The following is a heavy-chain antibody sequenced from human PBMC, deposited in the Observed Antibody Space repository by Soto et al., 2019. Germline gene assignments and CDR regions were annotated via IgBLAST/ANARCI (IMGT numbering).Heavy chain of an antibody. D-gene: IGHD4-17*01. CDR3: ASSLYGDYSDY. V-gene: IGHV1-69*02. CDR1: GGTFSSYT. J-gene: IGHJ4*02. CDR2: IIPILGIA. Sequence: QVQLVQSGAEVKKPGSSVKVSCKASGGTFSSYTISWVRQAPGQGLEWMGRIIPILGIANYAQKFQGRVTINADKSTSTAYMELSSLRSEDTAVYYCASSLYGDYSDYWGQGTLVTVSS.